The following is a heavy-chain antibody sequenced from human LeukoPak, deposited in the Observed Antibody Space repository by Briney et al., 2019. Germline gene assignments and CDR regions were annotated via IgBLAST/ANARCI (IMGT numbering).Heavy chain of an antibody. J-gene: IGHJ3*02. CDR2: IYHSGST. CDR1: GGSISSGGYS. CDR3: ARGGFCGGDCLDAFDI. V-gene: IGHV4-30-2*01. D-gene: IGHD2-21*02. Sequence: SQTLSLTCAVSGGSISSGGYSWSWIRQPPGKGLEWIVYIYHSGSTYYNPSLKGQVTISVDRSKNQFSLKLSSVAAADTAVYYCARGGFCGGDCLDAFDIWGQGTMVTVSS.